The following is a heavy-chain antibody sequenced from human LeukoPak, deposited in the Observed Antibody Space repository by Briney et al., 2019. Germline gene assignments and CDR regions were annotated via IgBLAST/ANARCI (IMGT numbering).Heavy chain of an antibody. D-gene: IGHD3-9*01. CDR3: ARDGAYDILTGYPWGYFDY. Sequence: PSETLPLTCTVSGGSISSYYWSWIRQPAGKGLEWIGRIYTSGSTNYNPSLKSRVTMSVDTSKNQFSLKLSSVTAADTAVYYCARDGAYDILTGYPWGYFDYWGQGTLVTVSS. CDR1: GGSISSYY. J-gene: IGHJ4*02. V-gene: IGHV4-4*07. CDR2: IYTSGST.